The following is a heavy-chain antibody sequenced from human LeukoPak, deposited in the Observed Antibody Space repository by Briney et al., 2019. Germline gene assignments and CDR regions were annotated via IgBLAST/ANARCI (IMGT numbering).Heavy chain of an antibody. CDR2: IYYSGST. J-gene: IGHJ6*03. CDR3: ARCYRLLYEGGWYYYMDV. CDR1: GGSISSGDYY. Sequence: SETLSLTCTVSGGSISSGDYYWTRIRQPTGKGLEWIGYIYYSGSTYYKSSLKSRISISGDTSKNQFSLNLSSVTAADTAVYYCARCYRLLYEGGWYYYMDVWGKGTTVTVSS. V-gene: IGHV4-30-4*08. D-gene: IGHD2-2*02.